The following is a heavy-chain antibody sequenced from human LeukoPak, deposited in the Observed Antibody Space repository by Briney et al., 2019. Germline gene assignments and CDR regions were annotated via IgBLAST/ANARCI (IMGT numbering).Heavy chain of an antibody. D-gene: IGHD2/OR15-2a*01. CDR2: IFPPDSNT. V-gene: IGHV5-51*01. CDR1: GYTFTTFW. Sequence: GESLKISCEASGYTFTTFWIGWVRQMPGKGLERVGNIFPPDSNTKYSPSFQDLVTISADKSINTAYLQWSSLKASDTAIYYCVRLALYPGKFSFDFWGQGTLVTVSS. CDR3: VRLALYPGKFSFDF. J-gene: IGHJ4*02.